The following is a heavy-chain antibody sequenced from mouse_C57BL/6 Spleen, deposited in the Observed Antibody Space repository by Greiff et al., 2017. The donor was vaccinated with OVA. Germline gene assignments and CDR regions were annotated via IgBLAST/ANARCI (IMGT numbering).Heavy chain of an antibody. CDR3: ARDTTEDAMDY. J-gene: IGHJ4*01. D-gene: IGHD1-1*01. CDR1: GFTFSSYA. CDR2: ISDGGSYT. V-gene: IGHV5-4*01. Sequence: EVQRVESGGGLVKPGGSLKLSCAASGFTFSSYAMSWVRQTPEKRLEWVATISDGGSYTYYPDNVKGRFTISRDNAKNNLYLQMSHLKSEDTAMYYCARDTTEDAMDYWGQGTSVTVSS.